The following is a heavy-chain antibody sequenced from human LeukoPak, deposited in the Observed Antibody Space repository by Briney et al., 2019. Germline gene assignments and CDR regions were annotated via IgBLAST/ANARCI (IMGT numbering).Heavy chain of an antibody. J-gene: IGHJ3*01. CDR2: ISGSGSST. CDR3: AKEMATIRAFDF. V-gene: IGHV3-23*01. D-gene: IGHD5-24*01. Sequence: GGSLRLSCAASGFTFSTYAMSWVRQAPGKGLEWVSVISGSGSSTYYADSVKGRFTISRDNSKNTLYLQMNSLRAEVTAVYYRAKEMATIRAFDFWGQGTMVTVSS. CDR1: GFTFSTYA.